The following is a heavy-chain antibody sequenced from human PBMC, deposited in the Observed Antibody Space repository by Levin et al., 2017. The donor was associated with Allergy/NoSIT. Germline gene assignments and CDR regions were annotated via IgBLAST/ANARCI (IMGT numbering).Heavy chain of an antibody. J-gene: IGHJ4*02. CDR2: ISGSGGST. Sequence: GESLKISCAASGFTFSSYAMSWVRQAPGKGLEWVSAISGSGGSTYYADSVKGRFTISRDNSKNTLYLQMNSLRAEDTAVYYCATVVPAAITFDYWGQGTLVTVSS. CDR3: ATVVPAAITFDY. D-gene: IGHD2-2*01. V-gene: IGHV3-23*01. CDR1: GFTFSSYA.